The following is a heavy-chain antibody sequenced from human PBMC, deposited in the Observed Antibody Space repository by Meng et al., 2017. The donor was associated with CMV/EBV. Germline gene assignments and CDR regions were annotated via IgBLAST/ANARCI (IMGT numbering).Heavy chain of an antibody. D-gene: IGHD6-19*01. V-gene: IGHV4-39*02. CDR3: ARLFLRLGRSPNFFDH. CDR1: GGSISSSSYY. CDR2: IYYSGTT. J-gene: IGHJ4*02. Sequence: GSLRLSCTVSGGSISSSSYYWGWIRQPPGKGLEWIGTIYYSGTTYYNPSLKSRVTMSVDTSNNHFSLKLTSVTAADTAVYYCARLFLRLGRSPNFFDHWGQGTLVTVSS.